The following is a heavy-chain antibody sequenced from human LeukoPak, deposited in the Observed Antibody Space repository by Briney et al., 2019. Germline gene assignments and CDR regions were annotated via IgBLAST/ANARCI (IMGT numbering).Heavy chain of an antibody. Sequence: GGSLRLSCAASGFTFSSYSMNWVRQAPGKGLEWVSYISSSSSTIYYADSVKGRFTISRDNAKNSLYLQMNSLRAEDTAVYCCARDLVATIGGTWGQGTLVTVSS. J-gene: IGHJ5*02. CDR1: GFTFSSYS. D-gene: IGHD5-12*01. CDR3: ARDLVATIGGT. V-gene: IGHV3-48*04. CDR2: ISSSSSTI.